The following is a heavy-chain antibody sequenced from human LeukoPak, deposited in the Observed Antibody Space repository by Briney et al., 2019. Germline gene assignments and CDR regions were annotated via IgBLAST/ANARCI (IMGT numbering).Heavy chain of an antibody. V-gene: IGHV1-69*13. CDR2: IIPLTGTT. CDR1: GGTFSTHA. CDR3: ATSARPVVTISF. J-gene: IGHJ4*02. Sequence: ASVKVSCKASGGTFSTHAVSWGRQAPGQGPEWMGGIIPLTGTTHYAQKFQGRVTIMADGPTNTVYMELSGLKSEDTAVYYCATSARPVVTISFWGQGTLVTVSS. D-gene: IGHD2-21*02.